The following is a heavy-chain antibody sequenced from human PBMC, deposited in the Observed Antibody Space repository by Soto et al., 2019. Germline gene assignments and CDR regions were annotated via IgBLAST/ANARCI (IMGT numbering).Heavy chain of an antibody. J-gene: IGHJ5*02. CDR3: ASSGLIRWFDP. CDR2: IYYSGST. CDR1: GGSISSGGYY. V-gene: IGHV4-31*03. Sequence: SETLSLTCTVSGGSISSGGYYWSCIRQHPGKGLEWIGYIYYSGSTYYNPSLKSRVTISVDTSKNQFSLKLSSVNAADTDVYYCASSGLIRWFDPWGQGTLVTVSS.